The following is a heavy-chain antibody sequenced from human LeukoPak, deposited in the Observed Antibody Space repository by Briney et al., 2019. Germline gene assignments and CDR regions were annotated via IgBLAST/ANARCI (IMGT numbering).Heavy chain of an antibody. V-gene: IGHV1-2*06. D-gene: IGHD6-19*01. CDR1: GYSFTDYF. Sequence: ASVKVSCKASGYSFTDYFLYWVRQAPGQGLEWMGRINPDAGDTNYAQTFQGRITMTRDTSISTAYMELSSLKADDTAVYYCARLSTATGHWLAVSDIWSEGTVVTVYS. CDR2: INPDAGDT. CDR3: ARLSTATGHWLAVSDI. J-gene: IGHJ3*02.